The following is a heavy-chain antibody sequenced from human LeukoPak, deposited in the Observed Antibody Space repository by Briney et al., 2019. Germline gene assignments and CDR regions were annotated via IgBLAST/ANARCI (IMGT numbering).Heavy chain of an antibody. Sequence: SETLSLTCTVSGYSISSGYYWGWIRQPPGKGLEWIGSIYHSGSTYYNPSLKSRVTMSVDTSKNQFSLKLSSVTAADTAVYYCAREEAEYYDILTGYHNWFDPWGQGTLVTVSS. J-gene: IGHJ5*02. CDR2: IYHSGST. V-gene: IGHV4-38-2*02. D-gene: IGHD3-9*01. CDR1: GYSISSGYY. CDR3: AREEAEYYDILTGYHNWFDP.